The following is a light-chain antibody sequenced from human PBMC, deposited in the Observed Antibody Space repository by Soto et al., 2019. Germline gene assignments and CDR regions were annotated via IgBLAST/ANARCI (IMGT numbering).Light chain of an antibody. J-gene: IGKJ2*01. CDR2: GGS. V-gene: IGKV3-15*01. CDR1: QSVSSN. CDR3: QQYNNWPRT. Sequence: IVMTQSPVTLSVSPGERATLSCRASQSVSSNLAWYQHKPGQAPRLLIYGGSTRATGIPARFSGTGSGTDFTLIISGLQSEDFAVYYCQQYNNWPRTFGQGTKLEIK.